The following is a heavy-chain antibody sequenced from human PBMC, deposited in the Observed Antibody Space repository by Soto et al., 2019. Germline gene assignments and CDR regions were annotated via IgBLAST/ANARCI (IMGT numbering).Heavy chain of an antibody. CDR1: GYTFTSYG. J-gene: IGHJ5*02. V-gene: IGHV1-18*01. Sequence: QVQLVQSGAEVKKPGASVKVSCKASGYTFTSYGISWVRQAPGQGLEWMGWISAYNGNTNHAQKLQGRVTMTTDTSTSIAYMERRSLRSDDTAVYYCAGDAVGFLEWLLHWFDPWGQGTLVAVSS. CDR3: AGDAVGFLEWLLHWFDP. D-gene: IGHD3-3*01. CDR2: ISAYNGNT.